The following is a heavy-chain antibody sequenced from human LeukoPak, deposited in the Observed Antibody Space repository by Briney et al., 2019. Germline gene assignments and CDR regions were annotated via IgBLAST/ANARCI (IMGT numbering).Heavy chain of an antibody. CDR3: ARSHPVTDYYDSSGYSGDAFDI. V-gene: IGHV1-69*13. CDR2: IIPIFGTA. J-gene: IGHJ3*02. CDR1: GYTFTSYG. D-gene: IGHD3-22*01. Sequence: SVKVSCKASGYTFTSYGISWVRQAPGQGLEWMGGIIPIFGTANYAQKFQGRVTITADESTSTAYMELSSLRSEDTAVYYCARSHPVTDYYDSSGYSGDAFDIWGQGTMVTVSS.